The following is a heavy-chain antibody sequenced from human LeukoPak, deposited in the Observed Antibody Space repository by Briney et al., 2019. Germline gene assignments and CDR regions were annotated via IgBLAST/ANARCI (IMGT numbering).Heavy chain of an antibody. Sequence: SETLSLTCTVSGGSISSYYWSWIRQPPGKGLEWIGYIYYSGSTNYNPSLKSRVTISVDTTKNQFSLKLSSVTAADTAVYYCAAYHPGAAGTIWGQGTLVTVSS. D-gene: IGHD6-13*01. J-gene: IGHJ4*02. CDR1: GGSISSYY. V-gene: IGHV4-59*01. CDR2: IYYSGST. CDR3: AAYHPGAAGTI.